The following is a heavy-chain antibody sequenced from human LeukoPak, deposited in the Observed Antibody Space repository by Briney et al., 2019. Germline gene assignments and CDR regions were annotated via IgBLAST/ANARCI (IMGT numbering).Heavy chain of an antibody. Sequence: GGSLKLSCAASGFTFRGSAMHWVRQASGKGLEWVGRIRSKANSYATAYAASVKGRFTISRDDSKNTAYLQMNSLKTEDTAVYYCTRYHCSSTSCYPFGDYWGQGTLVTVSS. J-gene: IGHJ4*02. CDR3: TRYHCSSTSCYPFGDY. CDR2: IRSKANSYAT. V-gene: IGHV3-73*01. D-gene: IGHD2-2*01. CDR1: GFTFRGSA.